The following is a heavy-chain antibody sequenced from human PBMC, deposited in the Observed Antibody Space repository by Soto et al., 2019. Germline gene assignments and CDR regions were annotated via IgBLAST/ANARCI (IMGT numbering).Heavy chain of an antibody. V-gene: IGHV4-34*01. CDR3: ARGLGDCSVGSCYSNYYYYGMDV. J-gene: IGHJ6*02. Sequence: PSATVSLTCAVSGGSFSGYYWSWIRQPPGNGLEWIGEINHSGSTNSNPSLQSRVPISVDTSKNQFSLKLSSVTAADTAVYYCARGLGDCSVGSCYSNYYYYGMDVGGQVTTVTVSS. D-gene: IGHD2-15*01. CDR2: INHSGST. CDR1: GGSFSGYY.